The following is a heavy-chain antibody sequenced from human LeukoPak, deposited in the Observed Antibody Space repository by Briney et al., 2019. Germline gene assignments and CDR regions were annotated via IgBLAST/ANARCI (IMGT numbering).Heavy chain of an antibody. D-gene: IGHD3-10*01. V-gene: IGHV4-34*01. Sequence: SETLSLTCAVDGGSFSGYYWSWIRQPPGKGLEWIGEINHSGSTNYNPSLRSRVTISVDTSKNQFSLKLSSVTAADTAVYYCARGPFDGSGSYYKPRNFDYWGQGTLVTVSS. CDR2: INHSGST. J-gene: IGHJ4*02. CDR3: ARGPFDGSGSYYKPRNFDY. CDR1: GGSFSGYY.